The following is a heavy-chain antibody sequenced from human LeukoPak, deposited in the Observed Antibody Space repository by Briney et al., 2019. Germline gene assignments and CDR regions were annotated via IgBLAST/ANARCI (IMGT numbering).Heavy chain of an antibody. Sequence: PSEPLSLTCTVSGGSVSNGNYYWSWILQPPGKGLEWIGNMHYSGSTNYNPSLKSRVTISVDTSMNQLSLLLTSATAADTAVYYCARDSLLRGSGWDYWYFDLWGRGTLVTVSS. V-gene: IGHV4-61*01. CDR3: ARDSLLRGSGWDYWYFDL. CDR1: GGSVSNGNYY. CDR2: MHYSGST. J-gene: IGHJ2*01. D-gene: IGHD6-25*01.